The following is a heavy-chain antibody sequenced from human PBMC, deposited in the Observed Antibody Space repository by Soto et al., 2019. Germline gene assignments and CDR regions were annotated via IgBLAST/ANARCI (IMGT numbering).Heavy chain of an antibody. Sequence: GGSLRLSCAASGFTFSSYGMHWVRQAPGKGLEWVAVIWYDGSNKYYADSVKGRFTISRDNSKNTLYLQMNSLRAEDTAGYYCARDYGVAVAHSRGYGGKETLATVPS. CDR1: GFTFSSYG. D-gene: IGHD6-19*01. J-gene: IGHJ4*02. CDR2: IWYDGSNK. CDR3: ARDYGVAVAHSRGY. V-gene: IGHV3-33*01.